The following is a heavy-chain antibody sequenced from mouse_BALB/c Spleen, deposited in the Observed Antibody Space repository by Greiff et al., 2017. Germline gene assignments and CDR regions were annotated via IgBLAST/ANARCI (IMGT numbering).Heavy chain of an antibody. CDR1: GFTFSSYT. V-gene: IGHV5-12-2*01. CDR2: ISNGGGST. J-gene: IGHJ3*01. D-gene: IGHD1-1*01. CDR3: ARQYYGSSYVSWFAY. Sequence: EVKLVESGGGLVQPGGSLKLSCAASGFTFSSYTMSWVRQTPETRLEWVAYISNGGGSTYYPDTVKGRFTISRDNAKNTLYLQMSSLKSEYTAMYYCARQYYGSSYVSWFAYWGQGTLVTVSA.